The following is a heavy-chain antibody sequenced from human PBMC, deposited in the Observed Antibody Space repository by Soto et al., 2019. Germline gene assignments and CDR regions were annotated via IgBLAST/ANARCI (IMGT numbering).Heavy chain of an antibody. D-gene: IGHD6-19*01. J-gene: IGHJ4*02. CDR2: ISWNSGNI. Sequence: EVQLVESGGDLVQPGRSLRLSCAAAGFTFDDYAMHWVRQAPGKGLEWVSGISWNSGNIGYAGSVKGRFTISRDNAKNSLYLQMNSLRAEDTVLYYWAKDRAYGSCWDWGQGNLVTVSS. CDR3: AKDRAYGSCWD. V-gene: IGHV3-9*01. CDR1: GFTFDDYA.